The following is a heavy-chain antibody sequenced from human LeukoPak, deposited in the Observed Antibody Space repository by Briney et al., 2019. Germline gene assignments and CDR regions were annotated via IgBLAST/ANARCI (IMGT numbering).Heavy chain of an antibody. Sequence: GGSLRLSCAASGFTVSSNYMSWVRQAPGKGLEWVSVIYSGGSTYYADSVKGRFTISRDNSKNTLYLQMNSRRAEDTAVYYCASVSGGTEYYFDYWGQGTLVTVSS. CDR3: ASVSGGTEYYFDY. CDR2: IYSGGST. J-gene: IGHJ4*02. CDR1: GFTVSSNY. V-gene: IGHV3-53*01. D-gene: IGHD2-15*01.